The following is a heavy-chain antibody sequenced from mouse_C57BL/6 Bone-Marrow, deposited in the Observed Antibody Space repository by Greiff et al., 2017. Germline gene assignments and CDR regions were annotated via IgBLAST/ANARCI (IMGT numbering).Heavy chain of an antibody. Sequence: VQLQQSGAELVKPGASVKMSCKASGYTFTSYWITWVKQRPGHGLAWIGDIYPGSGSTNYNEKFKSKATLTVDTSSSTAYMQLSSLTSEDSAVYYCARLTYYFDYWGQGTTLTVSS. CDR3: ARLTYYFDY. J-gene: IGHJ2*01. CDR1: GYTFTSYW. V-gene: IGHV1-55*01. CDR2: IYPGSGST. D-gene: IGHD4-1*01.